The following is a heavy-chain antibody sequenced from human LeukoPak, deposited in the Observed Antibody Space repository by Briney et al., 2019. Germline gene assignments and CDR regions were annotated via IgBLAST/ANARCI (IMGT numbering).Heavy chain of an antibody. J-gene: IGHJ4*02. CDR3: ARESITGHRDFDY. D-gene: IGHD1-20*01. CDR1: GFTFGSYS. V-gene: IGHV3-48*01. CDR2: ISSGSRTI. Sequence: PGGCLRLSCAASGFTFGSYSMNWVRQAPGKGLEWISYISSGSRTIYYADSVESRFTVSRDNAKNPLYLQMRSLRAEDTAVYYCARESITGHRDFDYWGQGTLVTVSS.